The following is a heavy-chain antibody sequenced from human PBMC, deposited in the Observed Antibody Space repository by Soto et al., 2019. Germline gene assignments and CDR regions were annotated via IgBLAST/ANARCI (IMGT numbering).Heavy chain of an antibody. CDR1: GGSVDRPGFY. V-gene: IGHV4-31*03. CDR2: IYYSGTT. Sequence: QVQLQESGPGLVEPSQTLSLTCTVSGGSVDRPGFYWTWIRQLPGKGLEWLAYIYYSGTTYTNPSLRSRLTMSIGTSGNQFSLRLLSVTAADTAIYYCARGIFLDTAAAYFDYWGPGTLVTVSS. J-gene: IGHJ4*02. D-gene: IGHD6-13*01. CDR3: ARGIFLDTAAAYFDY.